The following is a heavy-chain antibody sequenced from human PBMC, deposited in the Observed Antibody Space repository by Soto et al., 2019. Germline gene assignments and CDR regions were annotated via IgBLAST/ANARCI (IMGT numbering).Heavy chain of an antibody. J-gene: IGHJ5*02. V-gene: IGHV3-23*01. D-gene: IGHD4-17*01. CDR2: ISGSGGST. CDR1: GFTFSSYA. CDR3: GKPPPLGGDYRYNWFDP. Sequence: PGGSLRLSCAASGFTFSSYAMSWVRQAPGKGLEWVSAISGSGGSTYYADSVKGRFTISRDNSKNTLYLQMNSLRAEDTAVYYCGKPPPLGGDYRYNWFDPWGQGTLVTVSS.